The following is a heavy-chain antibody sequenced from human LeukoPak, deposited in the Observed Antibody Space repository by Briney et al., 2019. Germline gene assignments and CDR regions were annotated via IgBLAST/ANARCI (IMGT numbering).Heavy chain of an antibody. Sequence: ASVKVSCKASGYTFTSYDINWVRQATGQGLEWMGWMNPNSGNTGYAQKFQGRVTMTRNTSISTAYMEPSSLRSEDTAVYYCARGQLYSGSYTIDYWGQGTLVTVSS. CDR3: ARGQLYSGSYTIDY. CDR2: MNPNSGNT. J-gene: IGHJ4*02. D-gene: IGHD1-26*01. CDR1: GYTFTSYD. V-gene: IGHV1-8*01.